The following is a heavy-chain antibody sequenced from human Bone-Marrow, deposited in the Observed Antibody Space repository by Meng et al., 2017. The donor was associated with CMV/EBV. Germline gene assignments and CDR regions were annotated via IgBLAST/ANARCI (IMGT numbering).Heavy chain of an antibody. CDR3: ARDRCSSTSCFGYYGMDV. Sequence: ASVKVSCKASGYTFTSYGISWVRQAPGQGLEWMGWISAYNGNTNYAQKLQGRVTMTTDTSTSTAYMELRSLRSDDTAVYYCARDRCSSTSCFGYYGMDVWGQGTTVTASS. D-gene: IGHD2-2*01. CDR2: ISAYNGNT. V-gene: IGHV1-18*01. CDR1: GYTFTSYG. J-gene: IGHJ6*02.